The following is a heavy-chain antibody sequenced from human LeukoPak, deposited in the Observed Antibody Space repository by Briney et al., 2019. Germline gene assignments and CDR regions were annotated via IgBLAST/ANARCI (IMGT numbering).Heavy chain of an antibody. D-gene: IGHD2-15*01. CDR2: INDSGSV. CDR1: SGSFSGYY. Sequence: PSETLSLTCAVYSGSFSGYYWSWIRQPPGKGLEWIGEINDSGSVNLNPSLKNRVTLSVDTSKNQFSLRLSSVAAADTAVYYCARRLVDSGASQVSDDWGQGTLVTVSS. CDR3: ARRLVDSGASQVSDD. V-gene: IGHV4-34*01. J-gene: IGHJ4*02.